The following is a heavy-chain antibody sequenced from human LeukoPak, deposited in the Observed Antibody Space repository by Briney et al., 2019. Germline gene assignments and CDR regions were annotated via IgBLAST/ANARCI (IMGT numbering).Heavy chain of an antibody. Sequence: GSSVTVSCKASVGTFISYAISWVRQAPGQGLEWMGGIIPIFGTANYAQKFQGRVTITADESTSTAYMELSSLRSEDTAVYYCARGDCTNGVCFDYWGQGTLVTVSS. V-gene: IGHV1-69*01. CDR1: VGTFISYA. CDR2: IIPIFGTA. CDR3: ARGDCTNGVCFDY. D-gene: IGHD2-8*01. J-gene: IGHJ4*02.